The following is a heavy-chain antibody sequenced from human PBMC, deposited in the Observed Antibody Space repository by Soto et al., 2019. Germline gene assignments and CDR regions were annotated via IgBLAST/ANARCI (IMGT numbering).Heavy chain of an antibody. Sequence: GGFLRLSCAASGFTFSSYGMHWVRQAPGKGLEWVAVISYDGSNKYYADSVKGRFTISRDNSKNTLYLQMNSLRAEDTAVYYCAKDLPGLQNYFDYWGQGTLVTVSS. CDR3: AKDLPGLQNYFDY. CDR2: ISYDGSNK. J-gene: IGHJ4*02. V-gene: IGHV3-30*18. CDR1: GFTFSSYG.